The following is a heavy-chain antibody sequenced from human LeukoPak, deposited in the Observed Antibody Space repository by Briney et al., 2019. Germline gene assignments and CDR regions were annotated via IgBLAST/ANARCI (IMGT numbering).Heavy chain of an antibody. CDR2: IYLGDSDT. J-gene: IGHJ4*02. CDR3: ARLDGSSSVNFDS. CDR1: GYSFTNDW. D-gene: IGHD6-6*01. V-gene: IGHV5-51*01. Sequence: GESLKISCKTSGYSFTNDWIGWVRQMPGKGLEWMGMIYLGDSDTKYSPSFQGQVTISADKSISTAYLHWSSLKASDIAMYYCARLDGSSSVNFDSWGQGTLVTVSS.